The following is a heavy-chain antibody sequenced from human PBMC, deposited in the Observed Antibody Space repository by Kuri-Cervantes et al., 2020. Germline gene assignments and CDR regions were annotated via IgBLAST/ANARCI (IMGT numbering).Heavy chain of an antibody. D-gene: IGHD3-10*01. CDR2: IPYDGSNK. J-gene: IGHJ6*02. V-gene: IGHV3-30*18. CDR3: AKDGPLWLGEQGYYYYGMDV. CDR1: GFTFSSYG. Sequence: GGSLRLSCAASGFTFSSYGMHWVRQAPGKGLEWVAVIPYDGSNKYYADSVKGRFTISRDNSKNTLYLQMNSLRAEDTAVYYCAKDGPLWLGEQGYYYYGMDVWGQGTTVTVSS.